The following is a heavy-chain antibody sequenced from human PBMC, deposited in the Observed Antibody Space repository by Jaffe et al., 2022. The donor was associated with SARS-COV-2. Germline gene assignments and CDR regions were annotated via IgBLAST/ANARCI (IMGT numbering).Heavy chain of an antibody. Sequence: EVQLVESGGGLVKPGGSLRLSCAASGFTFSSYSMNWVRQAPGKGLEWVSSISSSSSYIYYADSVKGRFTISRDNAKNSLYLQMNSLRAEDTAVYYCARGVIFGEGLRFLEWLLPRSGMDVWGQGTTVTVSS. D-gene: IGHD3-3*01. CDR1: GFTFSSYS. CDR3: ARGVIFGEGLRFLEWLLPRSGMDV. J-gene: IGHJ6*02. V-gene: IGHV3-21*01. CDR2: ISSSSSYI.